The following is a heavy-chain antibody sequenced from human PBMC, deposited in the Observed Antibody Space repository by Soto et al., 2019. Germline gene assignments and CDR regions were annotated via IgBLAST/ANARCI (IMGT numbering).Heavy chain of an antibody. D-gene: IGHD1-1*01. J-gene: IGHJ6*03. CDR1: GFTFSSYS. CDR3: ARDELEPRPYYYYYYMDV. CDR2: ISSSSSTI. V-gene: IGHV3-48*01. Sequence: PGGSLRLSCAASGFTFSSYSMNWVRQAPGKGLEWVSYISSSSSTIYYADSVKGRFTISRDNAKNSLYLQMNSLRAEDTAVYYCARDELEPRPYYYYYYMDVWGKGTTVTVSS.